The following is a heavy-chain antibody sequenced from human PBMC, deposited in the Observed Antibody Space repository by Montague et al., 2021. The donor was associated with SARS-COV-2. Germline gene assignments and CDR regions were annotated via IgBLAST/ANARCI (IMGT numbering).Heavy chain of an antibody. CDR3: IVDGQSPPQPPYSYYGMDV. Sequence: SLRLSCAASGFTFNNVWMNWVRQAPGKGLEWVGHIKSKTYGGTTDYAAPVKGRFTISRDDSKNTLYLQMNSLKTDDTAVYYCIVDGQSPPQPPYSYYGMDVWGQGTTVTVSS. V-gene: IGHV3-15*01. J-gene: IGHJ6*02. CDR2: IKSKTYGGTT. CDR1: GFTFNNVW. D-gene: IGHD2-2*01.